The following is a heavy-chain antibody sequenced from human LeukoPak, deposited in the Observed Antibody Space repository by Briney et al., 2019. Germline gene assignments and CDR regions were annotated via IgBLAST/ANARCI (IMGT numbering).Heavy chain of an antibody. CDR2: INPSGGST. J-gene: IGHJ5*02. D-gene: IGHD2-2*01. CDR3: AKEAGYCSSTSCLIGWFDP. CDR1: GYTFTSYY. V-gene: IGHV1-46*01. Sequence: RASVKVSCKASGYTFTSYYMHWVRQAPGQGLEWMGIINPSGGSTSYAQKFQGRVTMTRDTSTSTVYMELGSLRSEDTAVYYCAKEAGYCSSTSCLIGWFDPWGQGTLVTVSS.